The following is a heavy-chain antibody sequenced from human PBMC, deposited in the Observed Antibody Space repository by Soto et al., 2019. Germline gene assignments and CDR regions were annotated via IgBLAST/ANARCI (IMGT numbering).Heavy chain of an antibody. CDR3: ARKNGAFGGSLDL. Sequence: PGGSLRLSCAASGFSFGNYWMSWFRQAPGKGLEWLADIKPDGSEQHYVDSVKGRFTISRDNVENSLFLQMSSLRAEDTAVYYWARKNGAFGGSLDLWGQGTVVTVSS. V-gene: IGHV3-7*05. J-gene: IGHJ5*02. D-gene: IGHD3-16*01. CDR2: IKPDGSEQ. CDR1: GFSFGNYW.